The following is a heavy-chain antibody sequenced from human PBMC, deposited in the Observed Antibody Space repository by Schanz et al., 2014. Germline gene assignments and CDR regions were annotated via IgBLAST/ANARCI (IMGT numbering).Heavy chain of an antibody. CDR3: ARGPSTGAFDI. CDR1: GYTLTSYY. CDR2: INPSVGNT. J-gene: IGHJ3*02. Sequence: QVQLVQSGAEVKKPGASAKVSCEASGYTLTSYYIHWFRQAPGQGLEWMGLINPSVGNTNYAQKFRGRVTMTRDTSTSTVYMELSSLRSEDTAVYFCARGPSTGAFDIWGQGTMVTVSS. V-gene: IGHV1-46*03.